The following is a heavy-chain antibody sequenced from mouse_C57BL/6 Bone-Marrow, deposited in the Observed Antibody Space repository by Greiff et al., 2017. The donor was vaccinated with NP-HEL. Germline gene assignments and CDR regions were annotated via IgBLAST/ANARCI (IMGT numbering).Heavy chain of an antibody. V-gene: IGHV1-50*01. CDR2: IDPSDSYT. CDR3: ARVYSPFDY. J-gene: IGHJ2*01. Sequence: QVQLQQPGAELVKPGASVKLSCKASGYTFTSYWMQWVKQRPGQGLEWIGEIDPSDSYTNYNQKFKGKATLTVDTSSSTAYMQLSSLTSEDSAVYYCARVYSPFDYWGQGTTLTVSA. CDR1: GYTFTSYW. D-gene: IGHD1-1*01.